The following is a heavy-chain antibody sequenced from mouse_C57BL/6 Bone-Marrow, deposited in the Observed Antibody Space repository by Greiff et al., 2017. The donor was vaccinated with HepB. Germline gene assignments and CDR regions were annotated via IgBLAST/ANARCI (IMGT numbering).Heavy chain of an antibody. CDR1: GFTFTDYY. Sequence: EVQGVESGGGLVQPGGSLSLSCAASGFTFTDYYMSWVRQPPGKALEWLGFIRNKANGYSTEYSASVKGRFTISRDNSQSILYLQMNALRAEDSATYYCARYDGSSVVDYWGQGTSVTVSS. D-gene: IGHD1-1*01. CDR3: ARYDGSSVVDY. CDR2: IRNKANGYST. V-gene: IGHV7-3*01. J-gene: IGHJ4*01.